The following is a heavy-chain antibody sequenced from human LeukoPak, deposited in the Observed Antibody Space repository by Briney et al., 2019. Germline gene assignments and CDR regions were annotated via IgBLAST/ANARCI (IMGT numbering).Heavy chain of an antibody. CDR2: IKQDGSEK. J-gene: IGHJ6*03. CDR1: GFTFSSYW. D-gene: IGHD6-19*01. Sequence: GGSLRLSCAASGFTFSSYWMSWVRQAPGKGLEWVANIKQDGSEKYYVDSVKGRFTISRDNAKNSLYLQMNSLRAEDTAVYYCARATTGYSSGWVYMDVWGKGTTVTISS. V-gene: IGHV3-7*01. CDR3: ARATTGYSSGWVYMDV.